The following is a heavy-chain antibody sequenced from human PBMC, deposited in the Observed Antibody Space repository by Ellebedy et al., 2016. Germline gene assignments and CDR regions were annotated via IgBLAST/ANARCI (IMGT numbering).Heavy chain of an antibody. CDR2: FGVSSDI. J-gene: IGHJ6*02. V-gene: IGHV3-69-1*01. CDR3: TTDPPGYYYGMDV. CDR1: GFTFSQKS. Sequence: GESLKISCTASGFTFSQKSMSWVRQPPGKGLEWVSTFGVSSDIYYADSVRGRFTISRDNAKNSVYLQMNSLRVEDTAVYYCTTDPPGYYYGMDVWGQGTTVTVSS.